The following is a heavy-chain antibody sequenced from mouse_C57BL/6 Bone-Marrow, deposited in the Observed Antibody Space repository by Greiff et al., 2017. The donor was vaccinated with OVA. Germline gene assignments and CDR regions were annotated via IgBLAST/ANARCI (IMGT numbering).Heavy chain of an antibody. CDR2: INPNNGGT. V-gene: IGHV1-18*01. CDR1: GYTFTDYN. J-gene: IGHJ2*01. Sequence: EVQLQQSGPELVKPGASVKIPCKASGYTFTDYNMDWVKQSHGKSLEWIGDINPNNGGTIYNQKFKGKATLTVDKYSSTAYMELRSLTSEETAVYYCARAGYYYGSSSPFDYWGQGTTLTISS. CDR3: ARAGYYYGSSSPFDY. D-gene: IGHD1-1*01.